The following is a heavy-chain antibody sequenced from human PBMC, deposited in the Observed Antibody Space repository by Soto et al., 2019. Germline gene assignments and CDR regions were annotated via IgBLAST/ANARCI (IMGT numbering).Heavy chain of an antibody. D-gene: IGHD4-4*01. V-gene: IGHV3-48*03. CDR3: ATLGTGLQYAEPY. Sequence: HPGGSLKLSCAASGFTFSSYEMHWVRQAPGKGLEWVSYISSSGSTIYYADSVKGRFTISRDNAKNSLYLQMNSLRAEDTAVYYCATLGTGLQYAEPYWGQGTLVTVSS. J-gene: IGHJ4*02. CDR1: GFTFSSYE. CDR2: ISSSGSTI.